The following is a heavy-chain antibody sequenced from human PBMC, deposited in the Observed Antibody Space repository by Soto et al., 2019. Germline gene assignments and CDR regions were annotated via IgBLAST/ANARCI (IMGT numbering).Heavy chain of an antibody. CDR3: ARDRYGDLSFDY. V-gene: IGHV3-21*01. D-gene: IGHD4-17*01. CDR1: GFTFSSYS. J-gene: IGHJ4*02. CDR2: ISSSSSYI. Sequence: GGSLRLSCAASGFTFSSYSMNWVRQAPGKGLEWVSSISSSSSYIYYADSVKGRFTISRDNAKNSLYLQMNSLRAGDTAVYYCARDRYGDLSFDYWGQGTLVTVSS.